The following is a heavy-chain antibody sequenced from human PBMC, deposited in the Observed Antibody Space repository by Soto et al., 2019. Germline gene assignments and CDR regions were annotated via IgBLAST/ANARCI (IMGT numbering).Heavy chain of an antibody. CDR2: IYYSGST. V-gene: IGHV4-39*01. CDR3: ARHPLYYDSSGYYLTSDD. J-gene: IGHJ4*02. D-gene: IGHD3-22*01. CDR1: GGSISSSSYY. Sequence: PSETLSLTCTVSGGSISSSSYYWGWIRQPPGKGLEWIGSIYYSGSTYYNPSLKSRVTISVDTSKNQFSLKLSSVTAADTAVYYCARHPLYYDSSGYYLTSDDWGQGSLVTVSS.